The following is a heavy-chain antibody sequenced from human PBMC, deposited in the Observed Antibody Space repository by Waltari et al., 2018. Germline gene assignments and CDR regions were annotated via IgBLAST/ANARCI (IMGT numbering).Heavy chain of an antibody. CDR2: IYHSGST. V-gene: IGHV4-31*03. J-gene: IGHJ3*02. CDR1: GGSISSGGYY. Sequence: QVQLQESGPGLVKPSPTLSLTCTVSGGSISSGGYYWSWIRQHPGKGLEWIGYIYHSGSTYYNPSLKSRVTISVDRSKNQFSLKLSSVTAADTAVYYCARASGVEGGDAFDIWGQGTMVTVSS. CDR3: ARASGVEGGDAFDI. D-gene: IGHD3-3*01.